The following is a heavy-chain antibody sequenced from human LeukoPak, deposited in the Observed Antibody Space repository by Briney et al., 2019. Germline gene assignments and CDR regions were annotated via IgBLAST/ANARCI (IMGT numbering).Heavy chain of an antibody. V-gene: IGHV3-30*02. D-gene: IGHD5-18*01. CDR3: AKDPYSYGSYFDY. CDR1: GFTFSNYD. J-gene: IGHJ4*02. Sequence: GGSLRLSCAASGFTFSNYDMHWVRQAPGKGLQWVASTRYDGTNKYYGDSVKGRFTISRDNSKNTVSLQMNSLRAEDTAVYYCAKDPYSYGSYFDYWGQGTLVTVSS. CDR2: TRYDGTNK.